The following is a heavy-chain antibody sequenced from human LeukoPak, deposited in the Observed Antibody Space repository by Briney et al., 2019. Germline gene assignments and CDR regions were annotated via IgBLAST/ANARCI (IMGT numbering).Heavy chain of an antibody. J-gene: IGHJ4*02. V-gene: IGHV4-59*01. CDR1: GGSFSTYY. CDR2: FYYSGST. Sequence: SETLSLTCTVTGGSFSTYYWSWIRQPPGKGLEWIGHFYYSGSTNYNPSLKSRVTISVDTSKNQFSLNLKSVTAADTAVYYCARGKGYFDYWGQGTLVTVSS. CDR3: ARGKGYFDY.